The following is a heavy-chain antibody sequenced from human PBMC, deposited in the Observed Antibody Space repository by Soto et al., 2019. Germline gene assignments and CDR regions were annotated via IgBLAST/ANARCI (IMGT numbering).Heavy chain of an antibody. CDR1: GFTFSSDG. CDR3: AKDKGSVVVIHFDY. D-gene: IGHD3-22*01. Sequence: AGSLRLSCAASGFTFSSDGMHWVRQAPGPGLEWVAVMSYDGSNKYYADSVKGRFTISRDNSKNTLYLQMISLRAEDTAVYYFAKDKGSVVVIHFDYWGQGTLVTVSS. CDR2: MSYDGSNK. V-gene: IGHV3-30*18. J-gene: IGHJ4*02.